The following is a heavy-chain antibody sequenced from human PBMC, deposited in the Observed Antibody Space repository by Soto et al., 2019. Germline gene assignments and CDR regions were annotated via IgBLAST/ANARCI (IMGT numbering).Heavy chain of an antibody. D-gene: IGHD3-3*01. V-gene: IGHV3-30-3*01. Sequence: QVQVVESGGGVVQPGRSLRLSCAASGFTFSSYAMHWVRQAPGKGLEWVAVISYDGSNKYYADSVKGRFTISRDNSKNTLYLQMNSLRAEDTAVYYCARDEIRFSWAYGMDVWGQGTTVTVSS. CDR2: ISYDGSNK. CDR1: GFTFSSYA. J-gene: IGHJ6*02. CDR3: ARDEIRFSWAYGMDV.